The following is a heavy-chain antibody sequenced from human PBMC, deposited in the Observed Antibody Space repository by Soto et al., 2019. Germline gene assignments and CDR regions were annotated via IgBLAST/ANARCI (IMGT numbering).Heavy chain of an antibody. D-gene: IGHD5-12*01. CDR1: GYTLTELS. CDR2: FDPEDGET. J-gene: IGHJ3*01. Sequence: ASVKVSCKVSGYTLTELSMHWVRQAPGKGLEWMGGFDPEDGETIYAQKFQGRVTMTEDTSTDTAYMELSSLRSEDTAVYYCAAVAAGDGYLKSKPLLSGLVWGQGTMVTVSS. V-gene: IGHV1-24*01. CDR3: AAVAAGDGYLKSKPLLSGLV.